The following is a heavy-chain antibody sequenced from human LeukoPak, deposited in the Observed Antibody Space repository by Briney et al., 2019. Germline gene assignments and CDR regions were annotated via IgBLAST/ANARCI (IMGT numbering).Heavy chain of an antibody. CDR1: GYTFTSYD. J-gene: IGHJ4*02. CDR3: ARDSSDVLTGYYHF. V-gene: IGHV1-8*02. Sequence: ASVKVSCKASGYTFTSYDINWVRQATGQGLEWMGWMNPNSGNTGYAQKFQGRVTLTTDTSITTAYMELSSLISGDTALYYCARDSSDVLTGYYHFWGQGTLVTVSS. D-gene: IGHD3-9*01. CDR2: MNPNSGNT.